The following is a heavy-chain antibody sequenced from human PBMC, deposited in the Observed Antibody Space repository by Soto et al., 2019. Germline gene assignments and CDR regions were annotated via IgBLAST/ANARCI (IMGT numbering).Heavy chain of an antibody. J-gene: IGHJ3*02. CDR2: IIPIFGTA. D-gene: IGHD5-12*01. V-gene: IGHV1-69*13. Sequence: GASVKVSCKASGGTFSSYAISWVRQAPGQGLEWMGGIIPIFGTANYAQKFQGRVTITADESTSTAYMELSSLRSEDTAVYYCARGDGYTRGDAFDIWGQGTMVTVSS. CDR1: GGTFSSYA. CDR3: ARGDGYTRGDAFDI.